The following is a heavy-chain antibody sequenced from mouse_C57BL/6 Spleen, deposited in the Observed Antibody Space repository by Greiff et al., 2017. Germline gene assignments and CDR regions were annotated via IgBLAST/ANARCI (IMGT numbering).Heavy chain of an antibody. V-gene: IGHV1-76*01. D-gene: IGHD1-1*01. CDR1: GYTFTDYY. J-gene: IGHJ3*01. CDR2: IYPGSGNT. Sequence: QVHVKQSGAELVRPGASVKLSCKASGYTFTDYYINWVKQRPGQGLEWIARIYPGSGNTYYNEKFKGKATLTAEKSSSTAYMQLSSLTSEDSAVYFCARTDYYGSSSFAYWGQGTLVTVSA. CDR3: ARTDYYGSSSFAY.